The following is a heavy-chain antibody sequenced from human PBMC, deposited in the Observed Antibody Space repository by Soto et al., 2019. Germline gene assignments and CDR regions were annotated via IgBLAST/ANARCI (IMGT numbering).Heavy chain of an antibody. D-gene: IGHD3-3*01. CDR2: FDPEDGET. CDR3: ATGGTVNYDFWSGYWLY. CDR1: GYTLTELS. V-gene: IGHV1-24*01. J-gene: IGHJ4*02. Sequence: ASLKVSCKVSGYTLTELSMHWVRQAPGKGLEWMGGFDPEDGETIYAQKFQGRVTMTEDTSTDTAYMELSSLRSEDTAVYYCATGGTVNYDFWSGYWLYWGQGTLVTVSS.